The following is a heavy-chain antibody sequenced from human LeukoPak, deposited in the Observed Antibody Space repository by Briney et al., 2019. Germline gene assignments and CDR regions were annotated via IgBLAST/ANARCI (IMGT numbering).Heavy chain of an antibody. Sequence: GGSLRLSCAASGFTFSSYWMSWVRQAPGKGLEWVANIKQDGSEKYYVDSVKGRFTISRDNAKNSLYLQMNSLRAEDTAVYYCARELAAAGTDHFDYWGQGALVTVSS. J-gene: IGHJ4*02. CDR1: GFTFSSYW. D-gene: IGHD6-13*01. CDR2: IKQDGSEK. CDR3: ARELAAAGTDHFDY. V-gene: IGHV3-7*01.